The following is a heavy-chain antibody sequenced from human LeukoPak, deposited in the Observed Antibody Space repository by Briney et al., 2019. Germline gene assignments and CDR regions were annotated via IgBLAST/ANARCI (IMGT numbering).Heavy chain of an antibody. CDR1: GFPFNNHW. V-gene: IGHV3-7*03. Sequence: GGSLRLSCAASGFPFNNHWMSWVRQAPGKGLESVANIKQDGSDKYYVDSVKGRFTISRDNAKNSLCLQMNSLRAEDTAVYYCARLMTMPSFDYWGQGTLVTVAS. CDR2: IKQDGSDK. D-gene: IGHD4/OR15-4a*01. CDR3: ARLMTMPSFDY. J-gene: IGHJ4*02.